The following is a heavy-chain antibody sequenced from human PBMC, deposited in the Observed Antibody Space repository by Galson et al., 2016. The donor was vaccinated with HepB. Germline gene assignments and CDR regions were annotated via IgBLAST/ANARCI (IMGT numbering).Heavy chain of an antibody. CDR2: INPNTGGT. V-gene: IGHV1-2*04. D-gene: IGHD6-19*01. CDR1: GYTFTGYY. J-gene: IGHJ6*02. Sequence: SCKASGYTFTGYYMHWVRRAPGHGLEWMGWINPNTGGTDYAQQFQGWVTMTRDTSISTAYVELNRLRSDDTAVYYCSRAGTVAGTWSYYGMDVWGQGTTVTVSS. CDR3: SRAGTVAGTWSYYGMDV.